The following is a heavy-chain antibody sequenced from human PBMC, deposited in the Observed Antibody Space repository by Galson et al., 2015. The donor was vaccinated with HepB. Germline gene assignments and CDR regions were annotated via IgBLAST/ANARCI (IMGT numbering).Heavy chain of an antibody. D-gene: IGHD2-2*01. Sequence: SVKVSCKASGYTFTSYGISRVRQAPGQGLEWMGRIIPILGIANYAQKFQGRVTITADKSTSTAYMELSSLRSEDTAVYYCARGGYCSSTSCYYYYYYYMDVWGKGTTVTVSS. CDR1: GYTFTSYG. J-gene: IGHJ6*03. CDR3: ARGGYCSSTSCYYYYYYYMDV. V-gene: IGHV1-69*04. CDR2: IIPILGIA.